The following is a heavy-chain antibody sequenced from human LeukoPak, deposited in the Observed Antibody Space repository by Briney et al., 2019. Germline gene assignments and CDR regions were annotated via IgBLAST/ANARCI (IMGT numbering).Heavy chain of an antibody. CDR2: INHSGST. J-gene: IGHJ2*01. CDR3: ARASLVGSQDWYFDL. Sequence: PSETLSLTCAVYGGSFNGYYWSWIRQPPGKGLEWIGEINHSGSTNYNPSLKSRVTISVDTSKNQFSLKLSSVTAADTAVYYCARASLVGSQDWYFDLWARGTLVTVSS. D-gene: IGHD1-26*01. V-gene: IGHV4-34*01. CDR1: GGSFNGYY.